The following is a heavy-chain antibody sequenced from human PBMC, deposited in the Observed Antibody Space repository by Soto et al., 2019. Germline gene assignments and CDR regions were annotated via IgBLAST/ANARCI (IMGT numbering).Heavy chain of an antibody. J-gene: IGHJ4*02. Sequence: SETLSLTCTVSGGSISSCCWSWIRQPAGKGLEWIGRIYTSGSTNYNPSLKSRVTMSVDTSKNQFSLKLSSVTAADTAVYYCARIATGTSAPNKFDYWGQGTLVTVSS. CDR1: GGSISSCC. D-gene: IGHD1-1*01. V-gene: IGHV4-4*07. CDR2: IYTSGST. CDR3: ARIATGTSAPNKFDY.